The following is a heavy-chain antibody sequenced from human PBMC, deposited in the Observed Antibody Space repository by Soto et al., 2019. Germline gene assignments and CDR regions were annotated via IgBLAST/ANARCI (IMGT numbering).Heavy chain of an antibody. Sequence: QVQLVESGGGVVQPGRSLRLSCAASGFTFSIYAMHWVRQAPGKGLEWVADISFDGNDKKYAESVKGRFTISRDNSNPTLFLQMNSLRFDDTGLYYCVRDPLRLAAGPMDVWGQGTMVTVSS. CDR3: VRDPLRLAAGPMDV. V-gene: IGHV3-30-3*01. J-gene: IGHJ6*02. CDR1: GFTFSIYA. D-gene: IGHD6-13*01. CDR2: ISFDGNDK.